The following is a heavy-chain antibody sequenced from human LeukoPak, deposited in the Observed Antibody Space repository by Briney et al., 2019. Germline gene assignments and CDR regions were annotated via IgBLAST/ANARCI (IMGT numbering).Heavy chain of an antibody. V-gene: IGHV3-48*03. D-gene: IGHD3-10*01. CDR1: GFTFSGYD. CDR3: ARVGLGSYYNIDQ. Sequence: GGSLRLSCAASGFTFSGYDMNCVRQAPGKGLEWISYISSSGSTLYYTDSVKGRFTISRGNAKNSLYLQMNSLRAEDTAVYYCARVGLGSYYNIDQWGQGTPASVSS. CDR2: ISSSGSTL. J-gene: IGHJ4*02.